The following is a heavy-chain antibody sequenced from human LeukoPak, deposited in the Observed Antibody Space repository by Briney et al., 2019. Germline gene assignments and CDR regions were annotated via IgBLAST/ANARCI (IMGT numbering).Heavy chain of an antibody. CDR2: LYTSGST. V-gene: IGHV4-4*07. Sequence: SETLSLTCTVSDGSISSYYWSWIRQPAGKGLEWIERLYTSGSTNYNPSLKSRVTMSVDTSKNQFSLKLCSVTAADTAVYYCACSSSGWFWNYWGQGTLVTVSS. CDR1: DGSISSYY. J-gene: IGHJ4*02. D-gene: IGHD6-19*01. CDR3: ACSSSGWFWNY.